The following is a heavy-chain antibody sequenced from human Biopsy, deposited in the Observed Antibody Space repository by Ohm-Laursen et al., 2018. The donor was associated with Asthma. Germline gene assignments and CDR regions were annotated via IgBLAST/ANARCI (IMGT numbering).Heavy chain of an antibody. CDR1: GFPFRGFG. J-gene: IGHJ4*02. CDR3: AKESGTVGWHADYLEE. CDR2: ISGGGPST. Sequence: SLRLSCTASGFPFRGFGMTWVRQAPGRGLEWVATISGGGPSTFYAASVKGRFTISSDTLKNTVFLHLSNLRAEDTAVYYCAKESGTVGWHADYLEEWGRGTLVTVSS. D-gene: IGHD6-19*01. V-gene: IGHV3-23*01.